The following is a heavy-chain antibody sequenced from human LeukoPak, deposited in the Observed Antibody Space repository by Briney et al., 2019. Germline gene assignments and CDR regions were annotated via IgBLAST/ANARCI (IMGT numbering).Heavy chain of an antibody. D-gene: IGHD2-2*01. CDR2: IYPGDSDT. J-gene: IGHJ3*02. V-gene: IGHV5-51*01. Sequence: GASLQISCKGSGYSFTSYWIGWVRPLPGKGLEWMGIIYPGDSDTRYSPSFQGQVTISADKSISTAYLQWSSLKASDTAMYYCARSGQDIVVVPAAQGAFDIWGQGTMVTVSS. CDR1: GYSFTSYW. CDR3: ARSGQDIVVVPAAQGAFDI.